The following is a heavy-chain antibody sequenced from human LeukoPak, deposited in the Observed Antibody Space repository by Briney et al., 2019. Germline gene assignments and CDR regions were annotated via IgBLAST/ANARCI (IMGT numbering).Heavy chain of an antibody. CDR3: ARGLGYCSGGSCYLHAFDI. V-gene: IGHV4-34*01. Sequence: SETLSLTCAVYGGSFSGYYWSWIRQPPGKGLEWIGEINHSGSTNYNPSLKSRVTISVDTYKNQFSLKLSSVTAADTAVYYCARGLGYCSGGSCYLHAFDIWGQGTMVTVSS. J-gene: IGHJ3*02. D-gene: IGHD2-15*01. CDR2: INHSGST. CDR1: GGSFSGYY.